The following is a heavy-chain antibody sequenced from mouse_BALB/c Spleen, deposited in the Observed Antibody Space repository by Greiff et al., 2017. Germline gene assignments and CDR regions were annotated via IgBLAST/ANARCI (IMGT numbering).Heavy chain of an antibody. CDR1: GFTFSIYT. CDR3: ARHEGNYYAMDY. Sequence: EVKVVESGGGLVQPGGSLKLSCAASGFTFSIYTMSWVRQTPEKRLEWVAYISNGGGSTYYPDTVKGRFTISRDNAKNTLYLQMSSLKSEDTAMYYCARHEGNYYAMDYWGQGTSVTVSS. CDR2: ISNGGGST. D-gene: IGHD2-1*01. J-gene: IGHJ4*01. V-gene: IGHV5-12-2*01.